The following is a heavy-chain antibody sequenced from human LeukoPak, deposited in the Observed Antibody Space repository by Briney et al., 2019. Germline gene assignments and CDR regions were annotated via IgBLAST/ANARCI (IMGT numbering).Heavy chain of an antibody. CDR2: ISGSGGST. J-gene: IGHJ4*02. CDR3: AKDDYSNYVDY. CDR1: GGTFSSYA. D-gene: IGHD4-11*01. V-gene: IGHV3-23*01. Sequence: SCKASGGTFSSYAISWVRQAPGKGLEWVSAISGSGGSTYYADSVKGRFTISRDNSKNTLYLQMNSLRAEDTAVYYCAKDDYSNYVDYWGQGTLVTVSS.